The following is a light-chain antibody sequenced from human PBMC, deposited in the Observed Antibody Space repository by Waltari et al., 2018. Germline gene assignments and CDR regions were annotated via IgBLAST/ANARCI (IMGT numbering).Light chain of an antibody. Sequence: DIQMTQSPSSVSASVGDSVTITCRASQGISTWLAWYQQKPGKAPQLLIYAASTLQSGVPSKFSGSGSGTDVTHTISNLQTEDLATYYRQKSNIFPRTFSQGTKVE. V-gene: IGKV1-12*01. CDR1: QGISTW. J-gene: IGKJ1*01. CDR2: AAS. CDR3: QKSNIFPRT.